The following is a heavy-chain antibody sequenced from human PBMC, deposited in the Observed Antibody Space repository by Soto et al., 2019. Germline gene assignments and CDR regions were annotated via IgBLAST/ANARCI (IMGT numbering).Heavy chain of an antibody. J-gene: IGHJ3*02. CDR1: GFTFTTSS. Sequence: EVQVLESGGDLGQPGGSLRLTCAVSGFTFTTSSINWVRQAPGKGLEWVSSISGNGYTTYYADSVMGRFTISTDNSKSTVFLQMNILRVEDTALYYCAKGVEHSTADAFETWGQGTMVTVSS. V-gene: IGHV3-23*01. CDR2: ISGNGYTT. D-gene: IGHD5-18*01. CDR3: AKGVEHSTADAFET.